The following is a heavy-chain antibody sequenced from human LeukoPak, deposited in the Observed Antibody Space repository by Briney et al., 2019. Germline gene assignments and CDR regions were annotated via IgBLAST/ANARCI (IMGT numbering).Heavy chain of an antibody. V-gene: IGHV3-30*18. CDR2: ISYDGSNK. D-gene: IGHD2-15*01. Sequence: PGGSLRLSCAASGFTFSSYGMHWVRQAPGKGLEWVAVISYDGSNKYYADSVKGRFTISRDNSKNTLHLQMNSLRAEDTAVYYCAKDSPNCSGGSCYIGWFDPWGQGTLVTVSS. CDR3: AKDSPNCSGGSCYIGWFDP. J-gene: IGHJ5*02. CDR1: GFTFSSYG.